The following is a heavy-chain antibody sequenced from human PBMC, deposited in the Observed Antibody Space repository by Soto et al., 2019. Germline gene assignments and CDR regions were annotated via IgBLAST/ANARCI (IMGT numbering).Heavy chain of an antibody. CDR3: ARELVGATNSFDY. D-gene: IGHD1-26*01. J-gene: IGHJ4*02. CDR2: ISYDGSNK. V-gene: IGHV3-30-3*01. CDR1: GFTFSSYA. Sequence: QVQLVESGGGVVQPGRSLRLSCAASGFTFSSYAMHWVRQAPGKGLEWVAVISYDGSNKYYEDSVKGRFTISRDNSKNTLYLQMNSLRAEDTAVYYCARELVGATNSFDYWGQGTLVTVSS.